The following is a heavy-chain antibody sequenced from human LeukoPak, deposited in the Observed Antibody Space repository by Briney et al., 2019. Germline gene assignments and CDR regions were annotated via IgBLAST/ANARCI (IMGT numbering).Heavy chain of an antibody. J-gene: IGHJ4*02. Sequence: ASVKVSCKASGYTFTGYYIHCVRQAPGQGLEWMGWINPNTGDSNFAQKFHGRVTMTSDTSISTAYMELSSLTSDDTAVYYCARGGYYLYVDSWGQGTLVTVSS. CDR2: INPNTGDS. CDR1: GYTFTGYY. D-gene: IGHD2/OR15-2a*01. V-gene: IGHV1-2*02. CDR3: ARGGYYLYVDS.